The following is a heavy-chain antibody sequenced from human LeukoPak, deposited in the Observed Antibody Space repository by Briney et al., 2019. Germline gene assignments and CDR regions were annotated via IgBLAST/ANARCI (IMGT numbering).Heavy chain of an antibody. CDR2: ISGSGGNI. CDR1: GFTFSNYA. V-gene: IGHV3-23*01. Sequence: GGSLRLSCTASGFTFSNYAMHWVRQAPGKGLEWVSVISGSGGNIYYADSVKGRFTISRDNSKKMLYLQMNSLGAEDTAVYYCAKWGDWIQDAFDIWGQGTMVSVSS. J-gene: IGHJ3*02. CDR3: AKWGDWIQDAFDI. D-gene: IGHD2-21*01.